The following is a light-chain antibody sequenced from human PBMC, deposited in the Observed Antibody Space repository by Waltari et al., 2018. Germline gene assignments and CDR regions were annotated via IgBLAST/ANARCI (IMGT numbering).Light chain of an antibody. Sequence: DIVLTQSPGTLSLSPGERATPSRRASQSVSRTLAWDQQKPGQAPRLLIYGASTRATGIPERFSGGGSGTDFSVTISRLEPEDFALYYCQHYVRLPATFGQGTKVEIK. V-gene: IGKV3-20*01. CDR2: GAS. J-gene: IGKJ1*01. CDR1: QSVSRT. CDR3: QHYVRLPAT.